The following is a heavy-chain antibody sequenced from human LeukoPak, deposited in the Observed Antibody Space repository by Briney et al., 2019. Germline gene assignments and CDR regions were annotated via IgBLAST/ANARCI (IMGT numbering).Heavy chain of an antibody. CDR3: ARTRIAAAGTLKYYFDY. J-gene: IGHJ4*02. CDR1: GDSISSSSYY. CDR2: IYNSGST. D-gene: IGHD6-13*01. V-gene: IGHV4-39*01. Sequence: PSETLSLTCTVSGDSISSSSYYWGWIRQPPGKGLEWIGSIYNSGSTYYNPSLKSRVTISVDTSKSQFSLNLYSVTAADTAVYYCARTRIAAAGTLKYYFDYWGQGTLVTVSS.